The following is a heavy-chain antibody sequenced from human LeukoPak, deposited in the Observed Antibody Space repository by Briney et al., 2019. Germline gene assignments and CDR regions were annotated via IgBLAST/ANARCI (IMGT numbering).Heavy chain of an antibody. CDR1: GGSISSYY. J-gene: IGHJ5*02. Sequence: KPSGTLSLTCTVSGGSISSYYWSWIRQPAGKGLEWIGRIYTSGSTNYNPSLKSRVTMSVDTSKNQFSLKLSSVTAADTAVYYCARDKRWGSGSVNWFDPWGQGTLVTVSS. D-gene: IGHD1-26*01. V-gene: IGHV4-4*07. CDR3: ARDKRWGSGSVNWFDP. CDR2: IYTSGST.